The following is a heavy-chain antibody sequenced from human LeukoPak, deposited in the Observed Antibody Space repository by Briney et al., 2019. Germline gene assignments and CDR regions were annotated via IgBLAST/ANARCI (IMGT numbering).Heavy chain of an antibody. CDR2: ISGGGGGT. Sequence: GGSLRLSCAASGFTFSNYAMSWVRQAPGKGLEWVSVISGGGGGTYYADSVKGQFTISRDNSQNTLYLQMNSLRAEDTAVYYCARGYCSSTTCSVDYWGQGTLVTVSS. D-gene: IGHD2-2*01. J-gene: IGHJ4*02. CDR1: GFTFSNYA. V-gene: IGHV3-23*01. CDR3: ARGYCSSTTCSVDY.